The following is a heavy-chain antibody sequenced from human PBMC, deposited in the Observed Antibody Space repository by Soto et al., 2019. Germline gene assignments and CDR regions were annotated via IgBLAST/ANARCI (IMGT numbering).Heavy chain of an antibody. J-gene: IGHJ5*02. CDR3: ARDRDYSNFGWFAP. V-gene: IGHV1-69*08. D-gene: IGHD4-4*01. CDR1: GGTFSSYT. CDR2: IIPILGIA. Sequence: QVQLVQSGAEVKKPGSSVKVSCKASGGTFSSYTISWVRQAPGQGLEWMGRIIPILGIANYAQKFQGRVTITADKTTSTAYMELSSLRSEDTAVYYCARDRDYSNFGWFAPWGQGILVTVSS.